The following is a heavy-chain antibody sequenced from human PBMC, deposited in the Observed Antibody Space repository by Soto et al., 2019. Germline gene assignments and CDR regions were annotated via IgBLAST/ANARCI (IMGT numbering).Heavy chain of an antibody. D-gene: IGHD6-13*01. CDR1: GGSISSSSYY. V-gene: IGHV4-39*01. J-gene: IGHJ4*02. CDR3: ARQSFYTAAGSYTADY. CDR2: IYYSGST. Sequence: QLQLQESGPGLVKPSETLSLTCTVSGGSISSSSYYWGWIRQPPGKGLEWIGSIYYSGSTYYNPSLKSRVTTSVDTSKNQFSLKLSSVTAADTAVYYCARQSFYTAAGSYTADYWGQGTLVTVSS.